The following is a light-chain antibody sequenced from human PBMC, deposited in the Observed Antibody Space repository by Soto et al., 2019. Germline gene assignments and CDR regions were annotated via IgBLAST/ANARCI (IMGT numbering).Light chain of an antibody. CDR2: GAS. CDR1: QSISDT. V-gene: IGKV3-15*01. Sequence: EIVMTQSPATLSVPPGGRATLSFRASQSISDTLAWYQQKPGQAPRLLIYGASRRATGFPARFSGSGSGTDFTLTISSLQSEDFAVYYCQRYDNWPWTFGQGTKVDI. J-gene: IGKJ1*01. CDR3: QRYDNWPWT.